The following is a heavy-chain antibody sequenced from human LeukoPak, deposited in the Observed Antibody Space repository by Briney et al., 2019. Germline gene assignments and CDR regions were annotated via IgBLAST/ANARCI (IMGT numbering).Heavy chain of an antibody. CDR3: AKDRDSYGHFDY. Sequence: GGSLRLSCAASGFTFSSYAMSWVRQAPGKGLEWVSAISGSGGSTYYADSVKGRFTISRDNSKSTLYLQMNSLRAEDTAVYYCAKDRDSYGHFDYWGQGTLVTVSS. CDR1: GFTFSSYA. J-gene: IGHJ4*02. CDR2: ISGSGGST. V-gene: IGHV3-23*01. D-gene: IGHD5-18*01.